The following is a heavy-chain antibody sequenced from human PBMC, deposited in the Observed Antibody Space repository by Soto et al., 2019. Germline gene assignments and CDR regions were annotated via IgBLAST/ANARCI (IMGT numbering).Heavy chain of an antibody. Sequence: PGGSLRLSCAASGFTFSSYWMHWVRQAPGKGLVWVSRINSDGSSTSYADSVKGRFTISRDNAKNTLYLQMNSLRAEDTAVYYCVKDGPNWGRDFDNWGQGTLVTVSS. CDR2: INSDGSST. V-gene: IGHV3-74*01. CDR3: VKDGPNWGRDFDN. D-gene: IGHD7-27*01. CDR1: GFTFSSYW. J-gene: IGHJ4*02.